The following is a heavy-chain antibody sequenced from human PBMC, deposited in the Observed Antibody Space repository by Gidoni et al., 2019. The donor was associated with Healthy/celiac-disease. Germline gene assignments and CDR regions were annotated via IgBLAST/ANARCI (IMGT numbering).Heavy chain of an antibody. CDR1: GFTFSSYA. D-gene: IGHD6-19*01. V-gene: IGHV3-23*04. Sequence: EVQLVESGGGLVQPGGSLRLSCAASGFTFSSYAMSWVRQAPGKGLEWVSAISGSGGSTYYADSVKGRFTISRDNSKNTLYLQMDSLRAEDTAVYYCASQIAVAGHFDYWGQGTLVTVSS. CDR3: ASQIAVAGHFDY. CDR2: ISGSGGST. J-gene: IGHJ4*02.